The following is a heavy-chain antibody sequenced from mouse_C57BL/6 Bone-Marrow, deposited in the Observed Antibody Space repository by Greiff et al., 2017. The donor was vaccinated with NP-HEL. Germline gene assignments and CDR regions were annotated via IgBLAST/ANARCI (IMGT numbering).Heavy chain of an antibody. CDR3: ARRGYDYGYAMDY. J-gene: IGHJ4*01. CDR2: INPNNGGT. V-gene: IGHV1-22*01. CDR1: GYTFTDYN. D-gene: IGHD2-4*01. Sequence: VQLKESGPELVKPGASVKMSCKASGYTFTDYNMHWVKQSPGKSLEWIGYINPNNGGTSYNQKFKGKATLTVNKSSSTAYMELRSLTSEDSAVYYCARRGYDYGYAMDYWGQGTSVTVSS.